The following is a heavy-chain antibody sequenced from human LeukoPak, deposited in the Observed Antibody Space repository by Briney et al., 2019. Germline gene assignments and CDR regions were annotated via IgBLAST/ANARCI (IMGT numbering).Heavy chain of an antibody. D-gene: IGHD3-10*01. Sequence: ASVKVSCKASGYIFANYGFAWVRQAPGQGLEWMGWINTYNGNTKYSQKLQGRVTVTTDTSTSTAYMELRSLASDETAVYYCAREPISSGTYYPRSDYWGQGTLVTVSS. CDR2: INTYNGNT. CDR1: GYIFANYG. CDR3: AREPISSGTYYPRSDY. J-gene: IGHJ4*02. V-gene: IGHV1-18*01.